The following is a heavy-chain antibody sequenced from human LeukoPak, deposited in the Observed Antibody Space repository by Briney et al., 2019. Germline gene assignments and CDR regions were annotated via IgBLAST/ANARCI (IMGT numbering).Heavy chain of an antibody. CDR2: ISGGGDIT. V-gene: IGHV3-23*01. CDR3: VREDTPATANY. Sequence: GGSLRLSCAASGFNFANHAMSWVRQTPGKGLEWVSAISGGGDITYYADSVTGRFTISRDNSKGTLFLQMHSLRPGDTAVYYCVREDTPATANYWGQGTLVTISS. J-gene: IGHJ4*02. D-gene: IGHD2-21*02. CDR1: GFNFANHA.